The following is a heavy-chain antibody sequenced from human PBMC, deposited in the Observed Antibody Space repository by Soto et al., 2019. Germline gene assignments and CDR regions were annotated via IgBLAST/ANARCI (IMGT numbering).Heavy chain of an antibody. CDR2: IYYSGST. Sequence: QVQLQESGPGLVKPSETLSLTCTVSDGSVRSGSYYWNWIRQPPGKGLEWIALIYYSGSTHYNPSLQSRVTISVDPSRNQFSLRLSSVTAADTAIYCCARYRGDPTLAFDMWGQGTMVTVYS. V-gene: IGHV4-61*01. CDR3: ARYRGDPTLAFDM. J-gene: IGHJ3*02. CDR1: DGSVRSGSYY. D-gene: IGHD2-21*01.